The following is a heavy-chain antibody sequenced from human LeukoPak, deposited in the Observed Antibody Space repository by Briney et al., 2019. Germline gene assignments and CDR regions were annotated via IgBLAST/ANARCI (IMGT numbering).Heavy chain of an antibody. CDR1: GYTFTTYG. D-gene: IGHD3-16*01. J-gene: IGHJ4*02. V-gene: IGHV1-18*01. CDR3: ARYHDYVRAHFDS. CDR2: ISPYSGNT. Sequence: ASVKVSCKASGYTFTTYGISWVRQAPGQGLEWMGWISPYSGNTNYAQKLQGRLTMTTDTSTSTAYMELRSLRSDDTAIYYCARYHDYVRAHFDSWRQGSLVTVSS.